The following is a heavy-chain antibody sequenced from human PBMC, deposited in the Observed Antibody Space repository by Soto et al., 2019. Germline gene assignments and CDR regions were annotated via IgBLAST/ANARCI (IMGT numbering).Heavy chain of an antibody. CDR2: IYPGDSDT. V-gene: IGHV5-51*01. Sequence: PWESLTISCTCSGYSFTRYWIGWVRQMPGKGLEWMGIIYPGDSDTRYSPSFQGQVTISADKSISTAYLQWSSLKASDTAMYYCARLEDAGDASSFDYWGQGTLVTVSS. CDR1: GYSFTRYW. D-gene: IGHD1-26*01. CDR3: ARLEDAGDASSFDY. J-gene: IGHJ4*02.